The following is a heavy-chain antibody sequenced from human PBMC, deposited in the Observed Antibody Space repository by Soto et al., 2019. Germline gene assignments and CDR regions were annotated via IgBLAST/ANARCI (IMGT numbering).Heavy chain of an antibody. J-gene: IGHJ5*02. D-gene: IGHD6-13*01. V-gene: IGHV1-18*01. Sequence: GASVKVSCKASGYTFTSYGISWVRQAPGQGLEWMGWISAYNGNTNYAQKLQGRVTMTTDTSTSTAYMELRSLRSDDTAVYYCARVAAGTEYDWFDPWGQGTLVTVSS. CDR2: ISAYNGNT. CDR1: GYTFTSYG. CDR3: ARVAAGTEYDWFDP.